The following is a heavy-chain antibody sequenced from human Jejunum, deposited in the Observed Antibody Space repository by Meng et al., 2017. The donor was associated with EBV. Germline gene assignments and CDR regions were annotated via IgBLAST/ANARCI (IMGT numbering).Heavy chain of an antibody. CDR1: GLTFTRHY. CDR2: SNASDGRT. D-gene: IGHD6-13*01. V-gene: IGHV1-46*01. CDR3: ARDVSDSSSWWALDY. Sequence: GDEVKMSGGEGKFVRTGSGLTFTRHYTDWVRQAPGQGIEWMGVSNASDGRTIIAQKLKGRVTMTRDTSTCTFYMEVSSMGSEEKAVYYCARDVSDSSSWWALDYWGQGTLVTVSS. J-gene: IGHJ4*02.